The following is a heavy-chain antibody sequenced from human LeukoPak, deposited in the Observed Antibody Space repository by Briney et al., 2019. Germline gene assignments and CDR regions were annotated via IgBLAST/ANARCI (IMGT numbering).Heavy chain of an antibody. Sequence: GMSLRLSCAASGFTFRSYGMHWVRQAPGKRLEWVAVVADDGNHKVYADSAKGRFTIYRDNSMNTLYLQMDSLRAEDTAVYYCARETAWGQWYFDYWGQGTLVTVSS. V-gene: IGHV3-30*03. J-gene: IGHJ4*02. D-gene: IGHD2-15*01. CDR3: ARETAWGQWYFDY. CDR1: GFTFRSYG. CDR2: VADDGNHK.